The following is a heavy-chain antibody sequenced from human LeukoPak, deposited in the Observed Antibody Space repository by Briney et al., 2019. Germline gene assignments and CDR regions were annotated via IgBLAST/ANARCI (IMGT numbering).Heavy chain of an antibody. J-gene: IGHJ4*02. CDR1: GYTFTGYH. D-gene: IGHD3-9*01. Sequence: ASVKVSCKASGYTFTGYHIHWVRQAPGQGLEWMGWINPDSGGTNFPQSFQGRVTMTRDTSISTAYMEISWLRSDDTAVYYCARDLTGDPAAYFDFWGRGTLVTVSS. CDR2: INPDSGGT. CDR3: ARDLTGDPAAYFDF. V-gene: IGHV1-2*02.